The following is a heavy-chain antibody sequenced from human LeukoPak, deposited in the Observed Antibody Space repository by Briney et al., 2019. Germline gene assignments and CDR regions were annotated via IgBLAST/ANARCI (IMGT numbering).Heavy chain of an antibody. Sequence: GGSLRLSCAASGFTVSSNYMSWVRQAPGKGLEWVSVIYSGGSTYYADSVKGRFTISRDNSKNTLYLQMNSLRAEDTAVYYCAKAGKEITMVRGGWFDPWGQGTLVTVSS. CDR2: IYSGGST. CDR3: AKAGKEITMVRGGWFDP. CDR1: GFTVSSNY. D-gene: IGHD3-10*01. V-gene: IGHV3-53*01. J-gene: IGHJ5*02.